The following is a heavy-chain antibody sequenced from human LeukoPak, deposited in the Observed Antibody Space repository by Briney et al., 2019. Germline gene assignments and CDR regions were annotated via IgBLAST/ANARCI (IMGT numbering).Heavy chain of an antibody. V-gene: IGHV3-21*01. D-gene: IGHD3-9*01. Sequence: PGGSLRLSCAASGFTFSSYSMNWVRQAPGKGLEWVSSISSSSSYIYYADSVKGRFTISRDNAKNSLYLQMNSLRAEDTAVYYCARDSQRYFDWLLPSDAFDIWGQGTMVTVSS. CDR3: ARDSQRYFDWLLPSDAFDI. CDR1: GFTFSSYS. J-gene: IGHJ3*02. CDR2: ISSSSSYI.